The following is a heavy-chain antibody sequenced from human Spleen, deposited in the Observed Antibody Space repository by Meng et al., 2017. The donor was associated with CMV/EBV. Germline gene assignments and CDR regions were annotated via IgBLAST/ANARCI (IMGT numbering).Heavy chain of an antibody. J-gene: IGHJ5*02. Sequence: GSFSDYYWTWIRQPPGKGLEWIGEINRSGSTNYNPSLKSRVTMSLDTSKSHFSLNLTSVTAADTAVYFCAKVFKRSWSPISSWVDPWGQGTLVTVSS. V-gene: IGHV4-34*01. CDR2: INRSGST. CDR1: GSFSDYY. D-gene: IGHD3-3*01. CDR3: AKVFKRSWSPISSWVDP.